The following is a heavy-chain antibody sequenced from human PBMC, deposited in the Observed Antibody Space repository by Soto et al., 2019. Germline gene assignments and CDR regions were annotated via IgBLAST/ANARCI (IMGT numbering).Heavy chain of an antibody. CDR1: GGTFSSYA. CDR3: ARDRVDCTNGVCYEYNWFDP. J-gene: IGHJ5*02. Sequence: ASVKVSCKASGGTFSSYAISWVRQAPGQGLEWMGGIIPIFGTANYAQKFQGRVTITADESTSTAYMELSSLRSEDTAVYYCARDRVDCTNGVCYEYNWFDPWGQGNLVTVSS. D-gene: IGHD2-8*01. V-gene: IGHV1-69*13. CDR2: IIPIFGTA.